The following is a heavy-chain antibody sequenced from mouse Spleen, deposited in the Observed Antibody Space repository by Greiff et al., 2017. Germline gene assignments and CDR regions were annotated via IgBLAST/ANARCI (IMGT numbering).Heavy chain of an antibody. D-gene: IGHD1-1*01. CDR2: IYPSDSET. CDR1: GYTFTSYW. J-gene: IGHJ2*01. CDR3: AREGFTTVDYLDY. V-gene: IGHV1-61*01. Sequence: QVQLQQPGAELVRPGSSVKLSCKASGYTFTSYWMDWVKQRPGQGLEWIGNIYPSDSETHYNQKFKDKATLTVDKSSSTAYMQLSSLTSEDSAVYYCAREGFTTVDYLDYWGQGTTLTVSS.